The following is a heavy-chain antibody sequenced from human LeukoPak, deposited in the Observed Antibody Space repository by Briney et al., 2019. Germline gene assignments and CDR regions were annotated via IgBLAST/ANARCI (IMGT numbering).Heavy chain of an antibody. CDR3: ARGTAARPRYFDY. V-gene: IGHV4-34*01. CDR2: INHSGST. CDR1: GGSFSGYY. J-gene: IGHJ4*02. Sequence: SETLSLTCAVYGGSFSGYYWSWIRQPSGKGLEWIGEINHSGSTNYNPSLKSRVTISVDTSKNQFSLKLSSVTAADTAVYYCARGTAARPRYFDYWGQGTLVTVSS. D-gene: IGHD6-6*01.